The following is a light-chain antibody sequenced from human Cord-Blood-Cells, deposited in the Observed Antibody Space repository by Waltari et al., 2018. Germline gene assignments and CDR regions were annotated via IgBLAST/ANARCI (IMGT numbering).Light chain of an antibody. J-gene: IGKJ1*01. CDR3: QQYYSTPPWT. Sequence: IVMTQSPDSLAVSLGERATIHRTSSPTVLYSSNNKNYLPWYQQKPGPPPKLLIYWESTRESGVPDRFSGSGSGTDFTLTISSLQAEDVAVYYCQQYYSTPPWTFGQGTKVEIK. V-gene: IGKV4-1*01. CDR1: PTVLYSSNNKNY. CDR2: WES.